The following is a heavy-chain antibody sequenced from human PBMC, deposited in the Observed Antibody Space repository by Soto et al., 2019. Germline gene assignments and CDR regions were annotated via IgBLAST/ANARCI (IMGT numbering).Heavy chain of an antibody. CDR2: ISPNNGDR. CDR3: VRGGERSTATHLKRPFDS. V-gene: IGHV1-2*02. CDR1: GYTFTDYF. J-gene: IGHJ4*02. D-gene: IGHD6-6*01. Sequence: ASVKVSCKASGYTFTDYFIHWVRQAPGQGLEWMGWISPNNGDRISAQKFQDRVTMTRDTSINTAYMELSRLRSDDMAVYYCVRGGERSTATHLKRPFDSWRQGTLVTVYS.